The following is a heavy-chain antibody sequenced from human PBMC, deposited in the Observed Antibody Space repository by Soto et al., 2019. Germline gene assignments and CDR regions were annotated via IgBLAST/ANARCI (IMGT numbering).Heavy chain of an antibody. CDR3: AAKITVIQPSRIDYFDY. V-gene: IGHV5-10-1*01. D-gene: IGHD4-17*01. J-gene: IGHJ4*02. Sequence: GESLKISCKGSGYRFTSYWISWVRQMPGKGLEWMGRIDPSDSYTNYSPSFQGHVTISADKSISTAYLQWSTLKASDTAMYYCAAKITVIQPSRIDYFDYWGQGTLVTVSS. CDR1: GYRFTSYW. CDR2: IDPSDSYT.